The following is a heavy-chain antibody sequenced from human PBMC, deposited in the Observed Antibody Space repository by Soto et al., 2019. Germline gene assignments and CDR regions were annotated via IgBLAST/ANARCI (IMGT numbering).Heavy chain of an antibody. Sequence: SETLSLTCTVSGGSISSGDYYWSWIRQPPGKGLEWIGYIYYSGSTYYNPSLKGRVTISVDTSKNQFSLKLSSVTAADTAVYYCARAISIAAAGYNWFDPWGQGTLVIVSS. V-gene: IGHV4-30-4*01. CDR1: GGSISSGDYY. CDR3: ARAISIAAAGYNWFDP. D-gene: IGHD6-13*01. CDR2: IYYSGST. J-gene: IGHJ5*02.